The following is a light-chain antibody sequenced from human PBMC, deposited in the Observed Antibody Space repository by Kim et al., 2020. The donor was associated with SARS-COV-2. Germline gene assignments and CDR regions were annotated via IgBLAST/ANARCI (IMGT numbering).Light chain of an antibody. V-gene: IGKV3-20*01. CDR1: QSVSNNY. CDR3: QQYGSSPRT. J-gene: IGKJ1*01. Sequence: SPGERATLSCRASQSVSNNYLAWYQQNPGQAPRLLIYAASSRATGIPDRFSGSGSGTDFTLSITRLEPEDFAVYYCQQYGSSPRTFGQGTKVDIK. CDR2: AAS.